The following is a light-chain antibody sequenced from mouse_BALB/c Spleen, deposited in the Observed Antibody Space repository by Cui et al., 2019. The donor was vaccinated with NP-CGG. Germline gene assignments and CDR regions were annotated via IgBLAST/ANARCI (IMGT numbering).Light chain of an antibody. Sequence: QAVVTQESALTTAPGETVTLTCRSNTGAFTTSNYVNWVQENPDHLFTGLIGGTNNRAPGVPARFSGSLIGDKAALTITGAQTEDEAIYFCALWYSNHWVFGGGTKLTVL. CDR1: TGAFTTSNY. CDR3: ALWYSNHWV. V-gene: IGLV1*01. J-gene: IGLJ1*01. CDR2: GTN.